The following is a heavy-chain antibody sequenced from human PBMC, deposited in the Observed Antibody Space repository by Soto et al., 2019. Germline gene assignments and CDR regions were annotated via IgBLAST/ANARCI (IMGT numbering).Heavy chain of an antibody. CDR1: GGTFSSYS. D-gene: IGHD2-2*01. CDR3: ARGGAVVVPGAVDRHNWFDP. V-gene: IGHV1-69*02. J-gene: IGHJ5*02. CDR2: VIPILGMA. Sequence: QVQLVQSGAEVKKPGSSVKVSCEASGGTFSSYSFSWVRQAPGQGLEWMGRVIPILGMANYAQKFQGRVTITADKSQSTVYMELSRLRSEDTAVYYCARGGAVVVPGAVDRHNWFDPWGQGTLVTVSS.